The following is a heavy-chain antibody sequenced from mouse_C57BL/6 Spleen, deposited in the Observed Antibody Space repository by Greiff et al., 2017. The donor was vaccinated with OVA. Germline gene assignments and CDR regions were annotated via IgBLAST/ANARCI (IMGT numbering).Heavy chain of an antibody. D-gene: IGHD1-1*01. Sequence: VHVKQSVAELVRPGASVKLSCTASGFNIKNTYMHWVKQRPEQGLEWIGRIDPANGNTKYAPKFQGKATITADTSSNTAYLQLSSLTAEDTAIYYCASCGSSVWYFDVWGTGTTVTVSS. CDR3: ASCGSSVWYFDV. CDR1: GFNIKNTY. V-gene: IGHV14-3*01. CDR2: IDPANGNT. J-gene: IGHJ1*03.